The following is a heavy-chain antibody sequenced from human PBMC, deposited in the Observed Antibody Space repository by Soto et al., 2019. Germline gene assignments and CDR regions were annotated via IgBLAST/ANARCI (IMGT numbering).Heavy chain of an antibody. J-gene: IGHJ4*02. D-gene: IGHD2-2*01. CDR2: ISGDSNYI. CDR3: ATKFRLGYCGTFSCPPDY. CDR1: GFTFSSYT. V-gene: IGHV3-21*01. Sequence: GGSLRLSCATSGFTFSSYTMHWVRQAPGKGLEWVSTISGDSNYIYYADSMKGRFTVSRDNAKNSLYLQMNSLRAEDTAVYYCATKFRLGYCGTFSCPPDYWGQGTLVTVSS.